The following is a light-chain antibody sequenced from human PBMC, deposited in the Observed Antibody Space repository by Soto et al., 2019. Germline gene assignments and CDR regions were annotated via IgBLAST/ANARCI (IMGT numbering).Light chain of an antibody. V-gene: IGLV2-14*01. Sequence: QSVLTQPASVSGSPGQSITISCTGTSSDVGGYHYVSWYQQHPGKAPKLMNYDVRYRPSGVSNRFSGAKSGNTASLTISGLHAADEADYYCSSYSNILEWELGGGNKLTVL. CDR3: SSYSNILEWE. CDR1: SSDVGGYHY. CDR2: DVR. J-gene: IGLJ2*01.